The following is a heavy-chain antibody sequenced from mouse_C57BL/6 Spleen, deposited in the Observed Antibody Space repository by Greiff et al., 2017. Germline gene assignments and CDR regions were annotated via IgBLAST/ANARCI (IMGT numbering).Heavy chain of an antibody. CDR1: GYTFTSYW. Sequence: QVQLQQPGTELVKPGASVKLSCKASGYTFTSYWMHWVKQRPGQGLEWIGNINPSNGGTNYNEKFKSKATLTVAKSSSTAYMQLSSLTSEGSAVYYCARGHDYDAWFADWGQGTLVTVCA. V-gene: IGHV1-53*01. J-gene: IGHJ3*01. CDR2: INPSNGGT. D-gene: IGHD2-4*01. CDR3: ARGHDYDAWFAD.